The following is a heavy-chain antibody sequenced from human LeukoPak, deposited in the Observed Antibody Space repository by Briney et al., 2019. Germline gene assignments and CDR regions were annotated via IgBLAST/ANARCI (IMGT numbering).Heavy chain of an antibody. Sequence: PGGSLRLSCAASGFTFSSYSMNWVRQAPGKGLEWVSSISSSRSYIYYADSVKGRFTISRDNAKHSLYLQMNSLRAEDTAVYYCARVGYYDSSGYPAYDAFDIWGQGTMVTVSS. V-gene: IGHV3-21*01. CDR1: GFTFSSYS. D-gene: IGHD3-22*01. J-gene: IGHJ3*02. CDR3: ARVGYYDSSGYPAYDAFDI. CDR2: ISSSRSYI.